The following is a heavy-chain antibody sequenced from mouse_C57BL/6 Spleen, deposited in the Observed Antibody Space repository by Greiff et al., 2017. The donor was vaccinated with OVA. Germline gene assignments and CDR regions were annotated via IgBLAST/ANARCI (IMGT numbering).Heavy chain of an antibody. CDR1: GYTFTDYN. Sequence: VHVKQSGPELVKPGASVKMSCKASGYTFTDYNMHWVKQSHGKSLEWIGYINPNNGGTSYNQKFKGKATLTVNKSSSTAYMELRSLTSEDSAVYYCARRAPDYFDYWGQGTTLTVSS. J-gene: IGHJ2*01. CDR2: INPNNGGT. V-gene: IGHV1-22*01. CDR3: ARRAPDYFDY.